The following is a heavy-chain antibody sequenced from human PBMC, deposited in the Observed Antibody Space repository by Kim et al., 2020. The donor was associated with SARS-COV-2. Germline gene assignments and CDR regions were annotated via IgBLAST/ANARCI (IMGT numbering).Heavy chain of an antibody. CDR3: ARGYYYGSGSYMTDY. CDR1: GGSISSYY. D-gene: IGHD3-10*01. CDR2: IYTSGST. V-gene: IGHV4-4*07. J-gene: IGHJ4*02. Sequence: SETLSLTCTVSGGSISSYYWSWIRQPAGKGLEWIGRIYTSGSTNYNPSLKSRVTMSVDTSKNQFSLKLSSVTAADTAVYYCARGYYYGSGSYMTDYWGQGTLVTVSS.